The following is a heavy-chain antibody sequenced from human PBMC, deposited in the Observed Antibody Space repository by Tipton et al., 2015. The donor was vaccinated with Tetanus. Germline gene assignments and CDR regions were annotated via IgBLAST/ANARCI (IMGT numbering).Heavy chain of an antibody. J-gene: IGHJ4*02. CDR3: AKDISARRKAFDY. Sequence: SLRLSCAASGFTFDDYAMHWVRQAPGKGLEWVSGISWNSGSIGYADSVKGRFTISRDNAKNSLYLQMNSLRAEDTALYYCAKDISARRKAFDYWGQGTLVTVSS. CDR2: ISWNSGSI. D-gene: IGHD6-6*01. CDR1: GFTFDDYA. V-gene: IGHV3-9*01.